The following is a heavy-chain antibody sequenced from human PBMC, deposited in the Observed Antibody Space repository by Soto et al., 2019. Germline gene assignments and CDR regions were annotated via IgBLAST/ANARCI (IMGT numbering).Heavy chain of an antibody. V-gene: IGHV4-34*01. CDR3: ARGYCSSTSCYLDWFDP. CDR2: INHSGST. J-gene: IGHJ5*02. D-gene: IGHD2-2*01. Sequence: QVQLQQWGAGLLKPSETLSLTCAVYGGSFSGYYWSWIRQPPGKGLEWIGEINHSGSTNYNPSLRSRITISVDASKNQFSLKLSSVTAADTAVYYCARGYCSSTSCYLDWFDPWGQGTLVTVSS. CDR1: GGSFSGYY.